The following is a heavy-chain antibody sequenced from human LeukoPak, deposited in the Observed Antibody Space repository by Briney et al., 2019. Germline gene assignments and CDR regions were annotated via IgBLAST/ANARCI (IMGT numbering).Heavy chain of an antibody. D-gene: IGHD3-3*01. V-gene: IGHV3-21*01. Sequence: PGGSLRLSCAASGFTFSSYSMNWVRQAPGKGLEWVSSISSSSYIYYADSVKGRFTISRDNAKNTLYLQMNSLRAEDTAVYYCARVESYYDFWSGYQSHYYYYGMDVWGQGTTVTVSS. CDR1: GFTFSSYS. CDR3: ARVESYYDFWSGYQSHYYYYGMDV. J-gene: IGHJ6*02. CDR2: ISSSSYI.